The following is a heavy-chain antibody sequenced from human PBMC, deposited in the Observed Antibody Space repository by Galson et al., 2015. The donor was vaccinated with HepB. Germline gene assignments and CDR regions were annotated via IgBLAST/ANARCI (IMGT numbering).Heavy chain of an antibody. CDR3: ARDQVGADDY. Sequence: ETLSLTCTVSGGSISSSSYYWGWIRQPPGKGLEWIGSIYYSGSTYYNPSLKSRVTISVDTSKNQFSLKLSSVTAADTAVYYCARDQVGADDYWGQGTLVTVSS. CDR1: GGSISSSSYY. V-gene: IGHV4-39*07. D-gene: IGHD1-26*01. CDR2: IYYSGST. J-gene: IGHJ4*02.